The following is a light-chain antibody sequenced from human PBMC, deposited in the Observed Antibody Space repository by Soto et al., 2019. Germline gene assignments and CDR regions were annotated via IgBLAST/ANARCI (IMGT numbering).Light chain of an antibody. CDR1: QSVSSN. V-gene: IGKV3-15*01. CDR2: SAS. CDR3: QQYNKWPLT. Sequence: NVLTQSPATLSLSPWERATLSCRASQSVSSNLAWYQQKPGQAPRLLIYSASIGATGTPARFSGSGSGSDFTLTISSLQSEDFAVYYCQQYNKWPLTFGPGTKVDIK. J-gene: IGKJ3*01.